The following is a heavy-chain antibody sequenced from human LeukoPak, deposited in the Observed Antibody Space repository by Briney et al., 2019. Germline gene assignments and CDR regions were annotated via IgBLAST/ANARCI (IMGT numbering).Heavy chain of an antibody. J-gene: IGHJ4*02. D-gene: IGHD6-13*01. CDR1: GFTFDDYG. CDR2: INWNGGST. V-gene: IGHV3-20*04. CDR3: ARVDQQLSFSDYFDN. Sequence: GGSLRLSXAASGFTFDDYGMSWVRQAPGKGLEWVSGINWNGGSTGYADSVEGRFTISRDNAKNSLYLQMNSLRAEDTALYYCARVDQQLSFSDYFDNWGQGTLVTVSS.